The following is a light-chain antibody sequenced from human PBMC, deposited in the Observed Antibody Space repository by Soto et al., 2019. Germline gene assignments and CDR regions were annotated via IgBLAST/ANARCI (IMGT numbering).Light chain of an antibody. Sequence: DIVMTQSPDSLAVSLGERANINCKSSQSVLYSSNNKNYLAWYQQKPGQPPNLLIYGASTRESGVPDRFSGSGSGTDFTLTISSLQAEDVAVYYCQQYYSTPFTFGPGTKVDIK. CDR2: GAS. CDR1: QSVLYSSNNKNY. V-gene: IGKV4-1*01. CDR3: QQYYSTPFT. J-gene: IGKJ3*01.